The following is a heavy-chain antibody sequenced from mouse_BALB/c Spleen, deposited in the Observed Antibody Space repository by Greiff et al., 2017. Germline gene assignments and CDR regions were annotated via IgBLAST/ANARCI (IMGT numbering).Heavy chain of an antibody. V-gene: IGHV1S81*02. CDR1: GYTFTSYW. J-gene: IGHJ4*01. D-gene: IGHD2-4*01. CDR3: ASLYYDYDGLIAMDY. Sequence: VQLQQPGAELVKPGASVKLSCKASGYTFTSYWMHWVKQRPGQGLEWIGEINPSNGRTNYNEKFKSKATLTVDKSSSTAYMQLSSLTSEDSAVYYCASLYYDYDGLIAMDYWGQGTSVTVSS. CDR2: INPSNGRT.